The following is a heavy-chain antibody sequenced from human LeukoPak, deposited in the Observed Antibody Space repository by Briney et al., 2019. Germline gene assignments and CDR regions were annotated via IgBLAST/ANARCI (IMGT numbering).Heavy chain of an antibody. CDR3: ARAPHFFDTSGSRYYFDY. CDR2: INHSGST. J-gene: IGHJ4*02. Sequence: SETLSLTCAVYGGSFSGYYWSWIRQPPGKGLEWIGGINHSGSTNYNPSLKSRVTISVDTSNNQFSLILSSVTAADTAVYYCARAPHFFDTSGSRYYFDYWGQGALVTVSS. V-gene: IGHV4-34*01. CDR1: GGSFSGYY. D-gene: IGHD3-22*01.